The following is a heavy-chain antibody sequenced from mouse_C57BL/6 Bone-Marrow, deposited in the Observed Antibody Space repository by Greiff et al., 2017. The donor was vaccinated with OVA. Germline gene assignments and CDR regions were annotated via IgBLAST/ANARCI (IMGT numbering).Heavy chain of an antibody. Sequence: VQLQQSGPGMVKPSQSLSLTCTVTGYSITSGYDWHWIRHFPGNKLEWMGYISYSCSTNYNPSLKSRISITHDTSKNHFFLKLNSVTTEDTATYYCARELRFYYFDYWGQGTTLTVSS. CDR2: ISYSCST. CDR3: ARELRFYYFDY. J-gene: IGHJ2*01. CDR1: GYSITSGYD. V-gene: IGHV3-1*01. D-gene: IGHD1-1*01.